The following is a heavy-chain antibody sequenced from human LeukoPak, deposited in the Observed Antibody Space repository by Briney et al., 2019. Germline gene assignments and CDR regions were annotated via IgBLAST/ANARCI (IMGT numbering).Heavy chain of an antibody. D-gene: IGHD3-22*01. CDR2: INPNSGGT. CDR3: ARGAINYYDSSGYYSY. CDR1: GYTFTGYY. Sequence: ASVKVSCKASGYTFTGYYMHWVRQAPGQGLEWMGWINPNSGGTNYAQKFQGRVTMTRDTSISTAYMELSRLRSDDTAVYYCARGAINYYDSSGYYSYWGQGTLVTVSS. V-gene: IGHV1-2*02. J-gene: IGHJ4*02.